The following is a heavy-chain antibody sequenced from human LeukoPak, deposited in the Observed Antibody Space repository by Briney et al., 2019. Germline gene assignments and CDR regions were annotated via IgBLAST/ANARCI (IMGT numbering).Heavy chain of an antibody. V-gene: IGHV3-23*01. Sequence: GGSLRLSCAASGFTFSSYAMSWVRQAPGKGLEWVSAISGSGGSTYYADSVKGRFTTSRDNSKNTLYLQMNGLRAEDTAVYYCAKNTISGGHYQYYMDVWGKGTTVTVSS. D-gene: IGHD3-16*02. J-gene: IGHJ6*03. CDR2: ISGSGGST. CDR1: GFTFSSYA. CDR3: AKNTISGGHYQYYMDV.